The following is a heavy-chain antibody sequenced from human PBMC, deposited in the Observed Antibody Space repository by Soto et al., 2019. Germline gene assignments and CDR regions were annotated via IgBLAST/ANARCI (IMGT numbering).Heavy chain of an antibody. CDR3: ARRPSGWYLFDY. Sequence: QITLKESGPTLVRPTQTLTLTCTFSGFALSTSGLGVGWIRQPPGKALEWLALIYWNDDKRYSPSLKARLTITNDTSKNQVVLTIPNMDPVVAATYFCARRPSGWYLFDYWGQGTVVTVSS. V-gene: IGHV2-5*01. CDR1: GFALSTSGLG. CDR2: IYWNDDK. D-gene: IGHD6-19*01. J-gene: IGHJ4*02.